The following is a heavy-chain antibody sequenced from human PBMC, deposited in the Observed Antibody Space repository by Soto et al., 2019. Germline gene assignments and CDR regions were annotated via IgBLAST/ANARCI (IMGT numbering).Heavy chain of an antibody. CDR3: ARDRRGGGWQVGGRYLDL. Sequence: ASVKLSWKASGYTCTVYHMHWGRQATGQRIEWMAWINPSSGGTNYAQKFPGWVTMTRATSISTASMELSRLRSDDTAVYYCARDRRGGGWQVGGRYLDLWGRGTLVTVSS. V-gene: IGHV1-2*04. J-gene: IGHJ2*01. CDR2: INPSSGGT. D-gene: IGHD6-19*01. CDR1: GYTCTVYH.